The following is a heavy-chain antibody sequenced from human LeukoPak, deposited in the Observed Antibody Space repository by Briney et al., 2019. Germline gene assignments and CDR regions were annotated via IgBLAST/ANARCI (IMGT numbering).Heavy chain of an antibody. CDR2: IYPGDSAT. V-gene: IGHV5-51*01. CDR3: AIRRDGADY. D-gene: IGHD5-24*01. CDR1: GYSFSSYW. J-gene: IGHJ4*02. Sequence: GESLKISCKGSGYSFSSYWIGWVRQMPGKGLEWVGIIYPGDSATRYRPSFQGQVTISADKSINTAYLQWSSLKASDTAMYYCAIRRDGADYWGQGTLVTVSS.